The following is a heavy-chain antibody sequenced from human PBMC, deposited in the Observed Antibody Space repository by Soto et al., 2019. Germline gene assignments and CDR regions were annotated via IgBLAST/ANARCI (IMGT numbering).Heavy chain of an antibody. J-gene: IGHJ6*02. CDR2: INPSGGRI. V-gene: IGHV1-46*01. CDR1: GYTFTSYQ. CDR3: ARDGPPTTTGVGPSYTMDV. D-gene: IGHD3-3*01. Sequence: QMQLVQSGAEVKKPGASVKVSCKASGYTFTSYQMHWVRQAPGQGLEWMGIINPSGGRITYAPRFQGRVVMTRDTSTNTVYMALRSLRSEDTAVYYCARDGPPTTTGVGPSYTMDVWGQGTTVTVS.